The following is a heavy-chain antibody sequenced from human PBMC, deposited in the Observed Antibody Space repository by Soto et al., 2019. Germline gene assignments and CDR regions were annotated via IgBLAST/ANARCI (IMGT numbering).Heavy chain of an antibody. J-gene: IGHJ4*02. CDR1: GYTFTDYF. CDR2: INPATGGT. CDR3: ARSTQYSAALQFDY. Sequence: VRLVQSGAEVKKPGASVKVSCKASGYTFTDYFIHWVRQAPVQGLEWMGWINPATGGTVFAQNFQGRVTMARDTPVSTVDMELSGLRSGDTAFYYCARSTQYSAALQFDYWGQGTLVAVSA. V-gene: IGHV1-2*02. D-gene: IGHD5-12*01.